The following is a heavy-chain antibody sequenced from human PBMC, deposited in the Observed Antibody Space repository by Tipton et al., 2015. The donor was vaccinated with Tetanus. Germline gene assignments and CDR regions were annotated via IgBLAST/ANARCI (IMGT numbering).Heavy chain of an antibody. CDR2: IDNGGRT. CDR3: ASLPKHWLAPRGAP. D-gene: IGHD6-19*01. Sequence: TLSLTCTVSGGSVRSGDYYWTWIRQPPGKGLEWVGYIDNGGRTNYTPSLKSRLTISLDKAKKQFSLNLTSVTAADTAIYFCASLPKHWLAPRGAPWGQGTLVTASS. CDR1: GGSVRSGDYY. V-gene: IGHV4-61*08. J-gene: IGHJ5*02.